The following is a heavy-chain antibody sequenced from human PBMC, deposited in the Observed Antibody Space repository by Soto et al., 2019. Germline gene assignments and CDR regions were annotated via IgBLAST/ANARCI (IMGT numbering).Heavy chain of an antibody. Sequence: SETLSLTCTVSGGSISSSSYYWGWIRQPPGKGLEWIGSIYYSGSTYYNPSLKSRVTISVDTSKNQFSLKLSSVTAADTAVYYCARPHLWFGESDYYYGMDVWGQGTTVTVSS. D-gene: IGHD3-10*01. CDR3: ARPHLWFGESDYYYGMDV. J-gene: IGHJ6*02. CDR2: IYYSGST. V-gene: IGHV4-39*01. CDR1: GGSISSSSYY.